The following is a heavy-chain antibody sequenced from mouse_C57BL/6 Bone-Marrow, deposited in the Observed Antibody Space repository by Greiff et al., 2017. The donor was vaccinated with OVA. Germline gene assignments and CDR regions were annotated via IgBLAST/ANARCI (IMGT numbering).Heavy chain of an antibody. Sequence: VQLQQSGAELVRPGASVTLYCKASGYTFTDYEMHWVKQTPVHGLEWIGAIDPETGGTAYNQKFKGKAILTADKSSSTAYMELRSLTSEDSAVYYCTRCDDGYYFFAYWGQGTLVTVSA. CDR2: IDPETGGT. CDR3: TRCDDGYYFFAY. J-gene: IGHJ3*01. V-gene: IGHV1-15*01. CDR1: GYTFTDYE. D-gene: IGHD2-3*01.